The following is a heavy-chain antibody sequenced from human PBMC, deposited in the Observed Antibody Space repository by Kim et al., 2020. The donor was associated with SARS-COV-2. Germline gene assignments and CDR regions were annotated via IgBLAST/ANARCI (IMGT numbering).Heavy chain of an antibody. Sequence: YSGNTDYAQNRQGRVTRTTDTSTSTAYMELRSLRSDDTAVYYCARNKALDVWGQGTTVTVSS. CDR2: YSGNT. CDR3: ARNKALDV. V-gene: IGHV1-18*01. J-gene: IGHJ6*02.